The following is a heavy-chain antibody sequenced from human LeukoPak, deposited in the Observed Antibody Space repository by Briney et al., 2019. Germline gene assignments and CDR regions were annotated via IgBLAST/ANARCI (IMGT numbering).Heavy chain of an antibody. CDR1: GYTFSNAW. J-gene: IGHJ3*02. D-gene: IGHD2-15*01. Sequence: PGGSLRLSCAASGYTFSNAWMSWVRQAPGKGLEWVGRIKSETDGGTTDYAAPVKGRFTISRDDSKNTLYLQMNSLKTEDTAVYYCTSHLGYCSGGSCYSPFHAFDIWGQGTMVTVSS. CDR3: TSHLGYCSGGSCYSPFHAFDI. V-gene: IGHV3-15*01. CDR2: IKSETDGGTT.